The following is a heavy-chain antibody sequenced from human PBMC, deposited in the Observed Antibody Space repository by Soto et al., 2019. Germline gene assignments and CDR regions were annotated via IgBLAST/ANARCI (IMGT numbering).Heavy chain of an antibody. V-gene: IGHV1-69*13. CDR3: ARSIRFSAFDHYYYGMDV. CDR1: GGTFSSYA. J-gene: IGHJ6*02. CDR2: IIPIFGTA. D-gene: IGHD3-9*01. Sequence: ASVKVSCKASGGTFSSYAISWVRQAPGQGLEWMGGIIPIFGTANYAQKFQGRVTITADESTSTAYMELSSLRSEDTAVYYCARSIRFSAFDHYYYGMDVWGQGTTVTVSS.